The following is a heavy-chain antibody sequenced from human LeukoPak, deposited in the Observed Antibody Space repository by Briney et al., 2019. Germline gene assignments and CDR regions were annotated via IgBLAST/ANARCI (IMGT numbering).Heavy chain of an antibody. CDR3: AKDRSRDYFRGADY. CDR1: GFTFSSYS. CDR2: ISSSSSYI. Sequence: GGSLRLSCAASGFTFSSYSMNWVRQAPGKGLEWVSSISSSSSYIHYADSVKGRFTVSRDNSKNTVYLQMNSLRAEDTAVYYCAKDRSRDYFRGADYWGQGTLVTVSS. V-gene: IGHV3-21*04. J-gene: IGHJ4*02. D-gene: IGHD2/OR15-2a*01.